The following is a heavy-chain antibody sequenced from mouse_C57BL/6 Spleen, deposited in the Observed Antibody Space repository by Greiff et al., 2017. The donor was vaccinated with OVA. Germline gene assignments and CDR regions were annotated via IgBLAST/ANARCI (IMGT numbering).Heavy chain of an antibody. J-gene: IGHJ4*01. V-gene: IGHV2-2*01. D-gene: IGHD2-5*01. CDR1: GFSLTSYG. CDR2: IWSGGST. Sequence: QVQLQQSGPGLVQPSQSLSITCTVSGFSLTSYGVHWVRQSPGKGLEWLGVIWSGGSTDSNAAFISRLSISKDNSKSQVFFKMNSLQADDTAIYYCASAYYSNYDYYAMDYWGQGTSVTVSS. CDR3: ASAYYSNYDYYAMDY.